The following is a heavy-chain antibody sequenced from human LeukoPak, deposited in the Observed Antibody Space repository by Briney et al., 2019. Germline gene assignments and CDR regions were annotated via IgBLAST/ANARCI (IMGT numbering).Heavy chain of an antibody. J-gene: IGHJ4*02. CDR1: GGSVSSGSYY. CDR2: IYYSGST. Sequence: SETLSLTCTVSGGSVSSGSYYWSWIRQPPGKGLEWIGYIYYSGSTNYNPSLKSRVTISVDTSKNQFSLKLSSVTAADTAVYYCGFTRAGDSGSYSWGQGTLVTVSS. CDR3: GFTRAGDSGSYS. V-gene: IGHV4-61*01. D-gene: IGHD1-26*01.